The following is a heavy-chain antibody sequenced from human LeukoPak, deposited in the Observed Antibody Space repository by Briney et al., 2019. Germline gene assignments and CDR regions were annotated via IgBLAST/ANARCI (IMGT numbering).Heavy chain of an antibody. CDR1: DGSFSGFI. V-gene: IGHV4-34*01. CDR3: ARFTGYLYFDY. J-gene: IGHJ4*02. Sequence: SETLSLTCAVYDGSFSGFIWGWIRHPPGQGLEWIGEINHSGITNYNPSLKSRVTMSVDTSKNQFSLKLSSGTAADTAVYFCARFTGYLYFDYWGQGTLVTVSS. D-gene: IGHD3-9*01. CDR2: INHSGIT.